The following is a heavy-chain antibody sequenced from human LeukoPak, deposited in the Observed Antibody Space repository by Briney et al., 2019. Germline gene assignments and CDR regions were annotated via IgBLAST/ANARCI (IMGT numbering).Heavy chain of an antibody. J-gene: IGHJ4*02. CDR3: ARGGLIQLWSPVHLPDY. CDR1: GGSFSGYY. V-gene: IGHV4-34*01. Sequence: SETPSPNPPVFGGSFSGYYWSWIRHPPRKGGGWNGGNNHSGSTNYNPSLKSRVTISVDTSKNQFSLKLSSVTAADTAVYYCARGGLIQLWSPVHLPDYWGQGTLVTVSS. CDR2: NNHSGST. D-gene: IGHD5-18*01.